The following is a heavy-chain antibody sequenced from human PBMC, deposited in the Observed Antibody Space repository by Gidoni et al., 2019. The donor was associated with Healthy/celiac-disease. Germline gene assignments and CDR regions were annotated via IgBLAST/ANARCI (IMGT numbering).Heavy chain of an antibody. CDR3: ARDNHDSSGYYFAEAFDI. D-gene: IGHD3-22*01. CDR2: ISYDGSNK. Sequence: QLQLVESGGGVVKPGRSLRLSGAASGFTFSSHALHWVRQAPGKGLEWVAVISYDGSNKYYADSVKGRFTISRDNSKNTLYLQMNSLRAEDTAVYYCARDNHDSSGYYFAEAFDIWGQGTMVTVSS. V-gene: IGHV3-30-3*01. CDR1: GFTFSSHA. J-gene: IGHJ3*02.